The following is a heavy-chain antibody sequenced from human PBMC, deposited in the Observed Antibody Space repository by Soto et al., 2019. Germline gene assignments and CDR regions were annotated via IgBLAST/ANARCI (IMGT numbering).Heavy chain of an antibody. Sequence: TLSLTCPVSGGSISSGGYYWSWIRQHPGKGLEWIGYIYYSGSTCYNPSLKSRVTISVDTSKNQFSLKLSSVTAADTAVYYCARVDIAARYGRWLHPCGQGALVAVSS. CDR1: GGSISSGGYY. CDR2: IYYSGST. J-gene: IGHJ5*02. CDR3: ARVDIAARYGRWLHP. V-gene: IGHV4-31*03. D-gene: IGHD6-6*01.